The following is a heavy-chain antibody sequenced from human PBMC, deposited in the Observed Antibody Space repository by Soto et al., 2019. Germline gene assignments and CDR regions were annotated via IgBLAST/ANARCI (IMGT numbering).Heavy chain of an antibody. D-gene: IGHD6-13*01. CDR2: ISHSGRT. CDR3: ARNGVSTWYYFDS. V-gene: IGHV4-34*01. Sequence: QVQLQQWGAGLLKPSETLSLTCAVNGGSFTGYYGAWIRQSPGKGLEWIGEISHSGRTNYNPSLKSRDTSSVDTSKNQFSRKVSSVAAADTGMYYCARNGVSTWYYFDSWGQGTVVTVSS. J-gene: IGHJ4*02. CDR1: GGSFTGYY.